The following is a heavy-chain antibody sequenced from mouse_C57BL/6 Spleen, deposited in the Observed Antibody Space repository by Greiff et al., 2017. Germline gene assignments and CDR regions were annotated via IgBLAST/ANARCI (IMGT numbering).Heavy chain of an antibody. V-gene: IGHV1-26*01. CDR1: GYTFTDYY. Sequence: EVKLQQSGPELVKPGASVKISCKASGYTFTDYYMNWVKQSHGKSLEWIGDINPNNGGTSYNQKFKGKATLTVDKSSSTAYMELRSLTSEDSAVYYCARSRDGYLPYWGQGTLVTVSA. D-gene: IGHD2-3*01. CDR2: INPNNGGT. CDR3: ARSRDGYLPY. J-gene: IGHJ3*01.